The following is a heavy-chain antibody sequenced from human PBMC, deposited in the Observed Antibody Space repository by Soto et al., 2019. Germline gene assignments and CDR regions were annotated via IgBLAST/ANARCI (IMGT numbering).Heavy chain of an antibody. J-gene: IGHJ4*02. Sequence: QVQLVESGGGVVQPGRSLRLSCAASGFSFSSYVMHWVRQAPGKGLEWEALILYDGSNKYYADSVKGRFTISRDNSKNTLYLQMDSLRAEDTAVYYCAKIQATYTSGWYYFDYWGQGTLVTVSS. CDR1: GFSFSSYV. D-gene: IGHD6-19*01. CDR3: AKIQATYTSGWYYFDY. CDR2: ILYDGSNK. V-gene: IGHV3-30-3*02.